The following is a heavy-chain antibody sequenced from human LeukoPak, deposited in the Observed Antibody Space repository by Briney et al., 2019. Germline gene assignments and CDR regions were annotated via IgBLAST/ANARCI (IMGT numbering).Heavy chain of an antibody. CDR2: ISGNSDST. Sequence: GGSLRPSCPVAAHPEARFSVVCDSQAPGKGLEWVSTISGNSDSTYYADSVKGRFTISRDNSKNTLYLQMNSLTAENTAVYYCAKRSPSYRWFDYWGQGTLVTVSS. D-gene: IGHD5-24*01. J-gene: IGHJ4*02. CDR3: AKRSPSYRWFDY. CDR1: AHPEARFS. V-gene: IGHV3-23*01.